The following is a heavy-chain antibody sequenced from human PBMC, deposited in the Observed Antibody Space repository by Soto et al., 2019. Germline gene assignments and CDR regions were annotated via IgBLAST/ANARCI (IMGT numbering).Heavy chain of an antibody. CDR1: GGTFSSYA. D-gene: IGHD5-18*01. CDR3: ARDWGIQHYSSYGTHV. Sequence: ASVKVSCKASGGTFSSYAISWVRQAPGQGLEWMGGIIPIFGTANYAQKFQGRVTITADESTSTAYMELSSLRSEDTAVYYCARDWGIQHYSSYGTHVWGQATTVTVYS. V-gene: IGHV1-69*13. CDR2: IIPIFGTA. J-gene: IGHJ6*02.